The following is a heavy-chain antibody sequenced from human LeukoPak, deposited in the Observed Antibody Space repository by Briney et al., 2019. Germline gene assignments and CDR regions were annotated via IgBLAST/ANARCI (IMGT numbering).Heavy chain of an antibody. J-gene: IGHJ4*02. V-gene: IGHV3-23*01. CDR1: GFTFSKYA. CDR2: ISGGGGST. CDR3: AKVLAALYYIDY. D-gene: IGHD6-13*01. Sequence: GGSLRLSCAASGFTFSKYAMTWVRQAPGKGLEWVSGISGGGGSTYYADSVKGRFTISRDNSKNTLYLQMNSQKAEDTAVYYCAKVLAALYYIDYWGQGTLVSVSS.